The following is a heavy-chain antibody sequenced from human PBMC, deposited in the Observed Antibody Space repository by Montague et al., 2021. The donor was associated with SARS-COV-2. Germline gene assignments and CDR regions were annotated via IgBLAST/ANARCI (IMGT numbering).Heavy chain of an antibody. V-gene: IGHV4-4*02. CDR3: VRAGGFHNRPPV. CDR2: IYRGAST. CDR1: GDSIMTTDC. Sequence: SETLSLTCAVSGDSIMTTDCWSWVRQPPGKGLEWIGEIYRGASTNYNPSLKSRVTMSVDRSKNQVSLELYSVTAADTALCYCVRAGGFHNRPPVWGQGALVIVSS. D-gene: IGHD4-23*01. J-gene: IGHJ4*02.